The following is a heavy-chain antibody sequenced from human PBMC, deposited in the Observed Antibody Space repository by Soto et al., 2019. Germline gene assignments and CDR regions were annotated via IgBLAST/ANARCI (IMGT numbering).Heavy chain of an antibody. CDR1: GYSFAGYW. J-gene: IGHJ4*02. CDR2: IDPSDSQT. V-gene: IGHV5-10-1*01. CDR3: ARQIYDSDTGPNFQYYFDS. Sequence: GESLKVSCEGSGYSFAGYWITWVRQKPGKGLEWMGRIDPSDSQTYYSPSFRGHVTISVTKSITTVFLQWSSLRASDTAMYYCARQIYDSDTGPNFQYYFDSWGQGTPVTVSS. D-gene: IGHD3-22*01.